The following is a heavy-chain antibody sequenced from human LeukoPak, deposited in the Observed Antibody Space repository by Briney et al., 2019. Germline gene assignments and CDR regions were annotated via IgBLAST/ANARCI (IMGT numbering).Heavy chain of an antibody. CDR2: ISAYNGNT. CDR3: ASLKQGDCSSTSCVNAFDI. D-gene: IGHD2-2*01. V-gene: IGHV1-18*01. Sequence: ASVKVSCKASGYTFTSYGISWVRQAPGQGLEWMGWISAYNGNTNYAQKLQGRVTMTTDTSTSTAYMELRSLRSDDTAVYYCASLKQGDCSSTSCVNAFDIWGQGTMVTVSS. CDR1: GYTFTSYG. J-gene: IGHJ3*02.